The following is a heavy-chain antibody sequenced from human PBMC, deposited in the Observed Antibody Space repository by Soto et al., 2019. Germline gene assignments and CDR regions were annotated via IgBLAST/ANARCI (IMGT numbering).Heavy chain of an antibody. CDR2: DSTSGNT. CDR1: GVSMRNAY. D-gene: IGHD3-16*01. Sequence: QVQLEESGPGLVKPSETLSLICSVSGVSMRNAYWTWIRQSAGKGLEWIARDSTSGNTNYTPSLNCLLTISVATSKNQVSLKPTSVTAADPAVYYCSRGGGVPALGDPWAQGTLVTVSS. CDR3: SRGGGVPALGDP. J-gene: IGHJ5*02. V-gene: IGHV4-4*07.